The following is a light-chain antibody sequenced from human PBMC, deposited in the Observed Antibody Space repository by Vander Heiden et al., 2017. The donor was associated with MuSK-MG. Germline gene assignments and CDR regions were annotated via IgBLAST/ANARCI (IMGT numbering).Light chain of an antibody. CDR3: QQYDNLPLT. CDR2: DAS. CDR1: QDISNY. V-gene: IGKV1-33*01. J-gene: IGKJ4*01. Sequence: IQMTQSPSSLSASVGDRVSITCQASQDISNYLNWYQQKPGKAPKLLIDDASNVETGVPSRFSGSGSGTDFTCTISSLQPEDIATYYCQQYDNLPLTFGGGTKVEIK.